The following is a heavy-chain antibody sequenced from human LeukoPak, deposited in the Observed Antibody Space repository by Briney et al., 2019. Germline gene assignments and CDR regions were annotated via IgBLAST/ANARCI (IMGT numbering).Heavy chain of an antibody. Sequence: PGGSQRLSCAASGFTFSSYGMHWVRQAPGKGLEWVAVISYDGSNKYYADSVKGRFTISRDNSKNTLYLQMNSLRAEDTAVYYCAKAPLMYSSGWLPYGYWGQGTLVTVSS. D-gene: IGHD6-19*01. CDR3: AKAPLMYSSGWLPYGY. J-gene: IGHJ4*02. V-gene: IGHV3-30*18. CDR1: GFTFSSYG. CDR2: ISYDGSNK.